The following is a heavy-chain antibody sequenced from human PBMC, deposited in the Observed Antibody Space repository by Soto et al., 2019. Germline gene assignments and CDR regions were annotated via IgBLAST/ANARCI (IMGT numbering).Heavy chain of an antibody. CDR1: GVTVISGSYY. Sequence: PPETLSLTCTVSGVTVISGSYYWTWIRQSPGKGLEWIGHIYYSGSTNSNPSLKSRVTISLDTSKFQFSLKLSSVTAADTAVYYCARVPSPWGQGTLVTVSS. CDR2: IYYSGST. CDR3: ARVPSP. V-gene: IGHV4-61*01. J-gene: IGHJ5*02.